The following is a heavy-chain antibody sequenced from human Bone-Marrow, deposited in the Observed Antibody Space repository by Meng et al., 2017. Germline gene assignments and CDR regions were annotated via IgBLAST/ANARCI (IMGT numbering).Heavy chain of an antibody. CDR2: ITSRSYPI. Sequence: ETLSLTCDVSGGSVSSSTAYWGWVRQAPGKGLEWIAYITSRSYPIYYADSVKGRFTVSRDNAQNSLYLQMNNLRAEDTAVYYCARDDFSEGYIEFWGQGTLVTVSS. CDR3: ARDDFSEGYIEF. CDR1: GGSVSSSTAY. V-gene: IGHV3-48*04. D-gene: IGHD4-11*01. J-gene: IGHJ4*02.